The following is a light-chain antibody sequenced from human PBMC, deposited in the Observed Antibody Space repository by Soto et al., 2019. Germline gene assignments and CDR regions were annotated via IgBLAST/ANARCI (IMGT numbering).Light chain of an antibody. J-gene: IGKJ4*01. Sequence: EIVLTQSPATLSLSPGEGATLSCRASQSVNTYLAWYQQKPGQAPRLLIYDGFNRATGIPARFSGSGSGTAFTLTIRSLEPEDFAVYYCQQGGSFGGGTKVEI. V-gene: IGKV3-11*01. CDR1: QSVNTY. CDR2: DGF. CDR3: QQGGS.